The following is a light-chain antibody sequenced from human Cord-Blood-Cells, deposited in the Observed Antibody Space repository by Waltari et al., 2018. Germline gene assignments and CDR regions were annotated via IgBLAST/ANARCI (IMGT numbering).Light chain of an antibody. CDR1: QSLLHSDGKTY. V-gene: IGKV2D-29*02. CDR2: EVS. J-gene: IGKJ4*01. CDR3: RQSIQLPLT. Sequence: DLVLTQPPLSLSVTPGQPASTSSTSSQSLLHSDGKTYLYWYLQRPGQSPQLLIYEVSNRVSGVPVRFSGSGSGTDFALKSSRVEAEDVGVYYCRQSIQLPLTFGGGTKVEIK.